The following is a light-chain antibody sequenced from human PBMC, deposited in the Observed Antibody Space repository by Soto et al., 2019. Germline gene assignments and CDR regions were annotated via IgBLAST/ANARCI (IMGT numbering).Light chain of an antibody. Sequence: QSVLTQSPSASASLGASVKLTCTLSSGHSSYAIAWHQQQPETGPRYLMKLNSDGSHNKGDGSPDRFSGSSSGAERYLTIPSLQSEDEADYYCQTWGTGFSVVFGGGTKLTVL. CDR1: SGHSSYA. J-gene: IGLJ2*01. CDR3: QTWGTGFSVV. CDR2: LNSDGSH. V-gene: IGLV4-69*01.